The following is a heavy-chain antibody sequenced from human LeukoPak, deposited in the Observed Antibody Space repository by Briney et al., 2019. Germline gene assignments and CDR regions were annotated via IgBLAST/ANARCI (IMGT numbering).Heavy chain of an antibody. CDR2: IYYSGST. J-gene: IGHJ4*02. Sequence: SEPLSLTCAVYGGSFSGYYWSWIRQPPGKGLEWIGSIYYSGSTYYNPSLKSRVTISVDTSKNQFSLKLSSVTAADTAVYYCVRFGELFYFDYWGQGTLVTVSS. D-gene: IGHD3-10*01. CDR3: VRFGELFYFDY. V-gene: IGHV4-34*01. CDR1: GGSFSGYY.